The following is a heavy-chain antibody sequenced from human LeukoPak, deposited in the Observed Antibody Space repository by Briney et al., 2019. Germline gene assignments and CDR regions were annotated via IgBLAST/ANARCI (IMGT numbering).Heavy chain of an antibody. D-gene: IGHD3-10*01. CDR2: IFYSGST. CDR1: GGSIISADHY. J-gene: IGHJ4*02. CDR3: ARGHYGSGTGTYSH. V-gene: IGHV4-30-4*02. Sequence: NPSETLSLTCTVSGGSIISADHYWSWIRQPPGKGLEWIGYIFYSGSTYYNPSLKSRLTISVDTSKNQFSLRLSSVTAADTAVYYCARGHYGSGTGTYSHWGQGTVVTVSS.